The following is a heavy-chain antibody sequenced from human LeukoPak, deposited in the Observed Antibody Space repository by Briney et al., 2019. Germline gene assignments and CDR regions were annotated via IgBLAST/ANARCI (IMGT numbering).Heavy chain of an antibody. J-gene: IGHJ4*02. CDR3: ARTGSGWYGTFDY. CDR2: IYYSGST. Sequence: SETLSLTCTVSVGSISSYYWSWIRQPPGKGLEWIGYIYYSGSTNYNPSLKSRVTISVDTSKNQFSLKLSSVTAADTAVYYCARTGSGWYGTFDYWGQGTLVTVSS. D-gene: IGHD6-19*01. V-gene: IGHV4-59*01. CDR1: VGSISSYY.